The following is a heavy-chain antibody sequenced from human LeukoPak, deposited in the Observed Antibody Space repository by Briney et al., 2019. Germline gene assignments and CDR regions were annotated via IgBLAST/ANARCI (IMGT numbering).Heavy chain of an antibody. J-gene: IGHJ4*02. CDR2: IKQDGSEK. D-gene: IGHD4-17*01. V-gene: IGHV3-7*01. CDR3: ARGSDYGDQLNEYYFDY. Sequence: PGGSLRLSCSASGFTFSSYWMSWVRQAPGKGLEWVANIKQDGSEKYYVDSVKGRFTISRDNAKNSLYLQMNSLRAEDTAVYYCARGSDYGDQLNEYYFDYWGQGTLVTVSS. CDR1: GFTFSSYW.